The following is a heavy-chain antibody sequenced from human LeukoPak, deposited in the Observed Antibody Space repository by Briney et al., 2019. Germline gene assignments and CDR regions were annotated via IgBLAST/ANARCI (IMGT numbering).Heavy chain of an antibody. J-gene: IGHJ4*02. CDR2: IYYSGST. D-gene: IGHD2-2*01. CDR1: GGSISSYY. CDR3: ARGGGGPAPYY. V-gene: IGHV4-59*01. Sequence: SETLSLTCTVSGGSISSYYWSWIRQPPGKGLEWIGYIYYSGSTNYNPPLKSRVTISVDTSKNQFSLKLSSVTAADTAVYYCARGGGGPAPYYWGQGTLVTVSS.